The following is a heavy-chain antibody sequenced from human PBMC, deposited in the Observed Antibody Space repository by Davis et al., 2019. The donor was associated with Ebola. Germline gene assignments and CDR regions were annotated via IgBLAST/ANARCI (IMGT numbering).Heavy chain of an antibody. D-gene: IGHD2/OR15-2a*01. Sequence: GESLKISCAASGFTFSSYAMHWVRQAPGKGLEWVAVISYDGSNKYYADSVKGRFTISRDNAKNSLYLQMNSLRAEDTAVYYCARDFRGCKDIWGQGTMVTVSS. CDR3: ARDFRGCKDI. CDR1: GFTFSSYA. V-gene: IGHV3-30-3*01. J-gene: IGHJ3*02. CDR2: ISYDGSNK.